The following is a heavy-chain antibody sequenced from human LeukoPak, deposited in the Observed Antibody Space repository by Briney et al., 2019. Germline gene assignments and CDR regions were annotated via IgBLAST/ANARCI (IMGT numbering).Heavy chain of an antibody. CDR3: SVSLNS. Sequence: GGSLRLSCAASGFTFSSYAMNWIRQAPGKGLEWVASVSSSGAYIYYADLMEGRFTISRDNAKNSVFLQMDSLRVEDTAVYYCSVSLNSWGQGTLVTVSS. V-gene: IGHV3-21*01. CDR2: VSSSGAYI. J-gene: IGHJ4*02. D-gene: IGHD1-26*01. CDR1: GFTFSSYA.